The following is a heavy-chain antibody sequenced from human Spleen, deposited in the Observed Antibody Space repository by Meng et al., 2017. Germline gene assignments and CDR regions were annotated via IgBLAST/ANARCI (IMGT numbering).Heavy chain of an antibody. D-gene: IGHD2-2*01. V-gene: IGHV1-69*05. CDR3: ERKAGKCISTTCYSLDY. Sequence: SVKISCKALGGIFSNYVIGCVRQAPGQGLWWLGGINAVFGTTNYAQKFQGRVTITTDESTSTVYMELTRLTPEDKAVYFCERKAGKCISTTCYSLDYWGQGTLVTVSS. J-gene: IGHJ4*02. CDR1: GGIFSNYV. CDR2: INAVFGTT.